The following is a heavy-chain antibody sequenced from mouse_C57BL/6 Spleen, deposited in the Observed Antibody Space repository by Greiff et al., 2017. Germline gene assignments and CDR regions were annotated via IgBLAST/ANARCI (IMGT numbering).Heavy chain of an antibody. J-gene: IGHJ2*01. V-gene: IGHV5-17*01. CDR1: GFTFSDYG. CDR2: ISSGSSTI. Sequence: EVQLVASGGGLVKPGGSLKLSWAASGFTFSDYGMHWVRQAPEKGLEWVAYISSGSSTIYYADTVKGRFTISRDNAKNNLFLQMTSLRSEDTAMYYCARTRVTPGVGFDCWGEGTTLTVSS. D-gene: IGHD2-2*01. CDR3: ARTRVTPGVGFDC.